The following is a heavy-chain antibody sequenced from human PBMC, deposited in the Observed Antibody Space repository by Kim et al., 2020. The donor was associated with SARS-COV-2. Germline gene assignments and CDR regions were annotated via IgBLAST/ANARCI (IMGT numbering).Heavy chain of an antibody. D-gene: IGHD3-3*01. Sequence: SETLSLTCAVYGGSFSGYYWSWIRQPPGKGLEWIGEINHSGSTNYNPSLKSRVTISVDTSKNQFSLKLSSVTAADTAVYYCARVRFLEWSKRDGYNFWGQGTLVTVSS. CDR1: GGSFSGYY. V-gene: IGHV4-34*01. J-gene: IGHJ4*02. CDR2: INHSGST. CDR3: ARVRFLEWSKRDGYNF.